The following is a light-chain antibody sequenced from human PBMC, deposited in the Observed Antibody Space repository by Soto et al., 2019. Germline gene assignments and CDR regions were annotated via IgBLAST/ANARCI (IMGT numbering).Light chain of an antibody. J-gene: IGKJ5*01. CDR2: GAS. Sequence: EIVLTQSPGTLSLSPGERATLSCMASQSVTSSYLAWYQQKPGQAPRLLIYGASSRATGIPDRFSGSGSGTDFTLTISRLEPEDFAVYFCQQYAGPPTTFGQGTRLEIK. V-gene: IGKV3-20*01. CDR3: QQYAGPPTT. CDR1: QSVTSSY.